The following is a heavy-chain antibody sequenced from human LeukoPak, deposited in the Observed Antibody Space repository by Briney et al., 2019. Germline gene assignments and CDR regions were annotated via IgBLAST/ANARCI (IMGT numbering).Heavy chain of an antibody. CDR2: ISYDGSNK. V-gene: IGHV3-30*18. Sequence: GGSLRLSCVASGFTFSSYVMHWVRQAPGKGLEWVAVISYDGSNKYYADSVKGRFTISRDNSKNTLYLQMNSLRAEDTAVYYCAKDPGGGGRNYFDYWGQGTLVTVSS. CDR3: AKDPGGGGRNYFDY. D-gene: IGHD2-15*01. J-gene: IGHJ4*02. CDR1: GFTFSSYV.